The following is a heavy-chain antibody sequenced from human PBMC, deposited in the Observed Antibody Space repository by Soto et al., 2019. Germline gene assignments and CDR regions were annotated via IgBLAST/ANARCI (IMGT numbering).Heavy chain of an antibody. Sequence: EVQLVESGGGLVQPGGSLRLSCAASGFTFSSYWMHWVRQAPGKGLVWVSRINTDGSSTSYADSVKGRFTISRDNAENTLYLQMNSLRVEDTAIYYCARGPPGRAWAGATDYWGQGTLVTVSS. CDR3: ARGPPGRAWAGATDY. V-gene: IGHV3-74*01. J-gene: IGHJ4*02. CDR1: GFTFSSYW. CDR2: INTDGSST. D-gene: IGHD1-26*01.